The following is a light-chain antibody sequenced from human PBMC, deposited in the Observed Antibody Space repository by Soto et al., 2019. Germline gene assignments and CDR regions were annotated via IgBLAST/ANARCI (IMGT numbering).Light chain of an antibody. J-gene: IGKJ1*01. CDR2: GS. V-gene: IGKV3-15*01. CDR3: QQYNWWPWT. Sequence: EIVMTQSPATLSVSPGERATLSCRASQSISSDLAWYQQKPGQAPRLLIYGSTRATGIPARFSGSGSGTEFTLTISSLQSEDSALYYFQQYNWWPWTFGQGTKVEIK. CDR1: QSISSD.